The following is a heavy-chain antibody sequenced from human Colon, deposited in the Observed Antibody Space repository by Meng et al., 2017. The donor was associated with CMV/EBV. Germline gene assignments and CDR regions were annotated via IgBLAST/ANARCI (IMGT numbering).Heavy chain of an antibody. V-gene: IGHV3-30*02. CDR1: GFIFSSYG. Sequence: GGSLRLSCAASGFIFSSYGMHWVRQAPGKGLEWVAFIRDNGGNIYYADSVKGRFTISRDNSKNTLYLQMNDLRAEDTAVYYCARDSNGDYGYYYYYGMDVWGQGTTVTVSS. J-gene: IGHJ6*02. D-gene: IGHD4-17*01. CDR3: ARDSNGDYGYYYYYGMDV. CDR2: IRDNGGNI.